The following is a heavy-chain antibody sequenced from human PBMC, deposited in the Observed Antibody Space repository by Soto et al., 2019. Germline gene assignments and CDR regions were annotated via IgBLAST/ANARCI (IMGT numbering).Heavy chain of an antibody. CDR2: ISSSGSTI. Sequence: PGGSMRVSCAASGFTFSDYDRSWIRQAPGKGLEWVSYISSSGSTIYYADPVKGRFTISRDNAKNSLYLQMNSLRAEDTAVYYCARWAVTHNWFDPWGQGTLVTVSS. CDR1: GFTFSDYD. J-gene: IGHJ5*02. V-gene: IGHV3-11*01. CDR3: ARWAVTHNWFDP. D-gene: IGHD4-4*01.